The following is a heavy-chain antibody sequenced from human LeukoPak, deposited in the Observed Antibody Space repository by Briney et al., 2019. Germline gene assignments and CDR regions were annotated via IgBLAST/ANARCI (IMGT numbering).Heavy chain of an antibody. D-gene: IGHD6-25*01. CDR3: ARGGASSGWFDP. CDR2: ISYSGST. J-gene: IGHJ5*02. V-gene: IGHV4-59*01. Sequence: SETLSLTCTVSGDSISSFYWSWIRQPPGKRPEGIGYISYSGSTEYNPSLRSRVTISVDTSKNQLSLKLSSVTAADTAVYYCARGGASSGWFDPWGQGTLVTVSS. CDR1: GDSISSFY.